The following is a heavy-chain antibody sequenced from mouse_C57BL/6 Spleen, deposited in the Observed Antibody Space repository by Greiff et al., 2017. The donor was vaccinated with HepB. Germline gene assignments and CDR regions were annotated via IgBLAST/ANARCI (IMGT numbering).Heavy chain of an antibody. D-gene: IGHD1-1*01. J-gene: IGHJ2*01. CDR3: ARYYGGSYGVDY. V-gene: IGHV1-81*01. CDR1: GYTFTSYG. Sequence: VQLQQSGAELARPGASVKLSCKASGYTFTSYGISWVKQRTGQGLEWIGEIYPRSGNTYYNEKFKGKATLTADKSSSTAYMELRSLTSEDSAVYFCARYYGGSYGVDYWGQGTTLTVSS. CDR2: IYPRSGNT.